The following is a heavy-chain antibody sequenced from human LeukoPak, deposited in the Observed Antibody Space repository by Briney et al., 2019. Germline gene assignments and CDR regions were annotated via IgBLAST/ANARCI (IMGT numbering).Heavy chain of an antibody. D-gene: IGHD6-13*01. CDR2: IRGSDDST. Sequence: GGSLRLSCAASGFTFSSYAMTWVRQAPGKGLEWVSTIRGSDDSTYYADSVKGRFTVSRDISKNTLYLQMNSLRAEDTAIYYCAKDTGPAAGITADYWGQGTLVTVSS. CDR3: AKDTGPAAGITADY. J-gene: IGHJ4*02. CDR1: GFTFSSYA. V-gene: IGHV3-23*01.